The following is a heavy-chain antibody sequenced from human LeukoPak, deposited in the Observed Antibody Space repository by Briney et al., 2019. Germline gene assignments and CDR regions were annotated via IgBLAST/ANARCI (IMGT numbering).Heavy chain of an antibody. CDR2: FDPEDGET. D-gene: IGHD3-22*01. CDR3: ATYYYDSSGYYCFDY. V-gene: IGHV1-24*01. CDR1: GYTLTELS. J-gene: IGHJ4*02. Sequence: ASVKLSCKVSGYTLTELSMHWVRQAPGQGLEWGGGFDPEDGETIYAQKFQGRVTMTEDTSTDTAYMELSSLRSEDTAVYYCATYYYDSSGYYCFDYWGQGTLVTVPS.